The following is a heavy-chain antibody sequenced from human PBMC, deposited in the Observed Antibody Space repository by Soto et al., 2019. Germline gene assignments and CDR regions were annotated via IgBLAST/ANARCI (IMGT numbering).Heavy chain of an antibody. Sequence: SETLSLTCTVSGGSISSGGYSVTWIRQSPGKGLEWIGYTYQSGSAYYNPSLKSRVTISVDRSKNQFSLNLTSVTAADTAVYYCARDYYGMDVWGQGTTVTVSS. V-gene: IGHV4-30-2*06. CDR1: GGSISSGGYS. CDR3: ARDYYGMDV. J-gene: IGHJ6*02. CDR2: TYQSGSA.